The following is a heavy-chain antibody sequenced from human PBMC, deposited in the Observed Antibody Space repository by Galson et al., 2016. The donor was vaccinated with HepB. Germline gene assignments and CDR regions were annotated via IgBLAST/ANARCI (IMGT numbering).Heavy chain of an antibody. Sequence: LRLSCAASGFTFNNYGMHWVRQAPGKGLEWVALIWYDGSNGYYADSVRGRFTISRDDPKNTLYLQMNSLRPEDTAVYYCARPRASNYYYYGMDVWGQGTTVAVSS. CDR3: ARPRASNYYYYGMDV. J-gene: IGHJ6*02. V-gene: IGHV3-30*02. CDR1: GFTFNNYG. D-gene: IGHD2-2*01. CDR2: IWYDGSNG.